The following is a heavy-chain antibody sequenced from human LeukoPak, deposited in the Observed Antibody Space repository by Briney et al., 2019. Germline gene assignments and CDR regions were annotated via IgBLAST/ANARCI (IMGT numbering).Heavy chain of an antibody. V-gene: IGHV3-66*01. D-gene: IGHD3-22*01. CDR1: GFTVSSNY. CDR3: ARVTSSGYQYIRFDY. Sequence: PGGSLRLSCAASGFTVSSNYMSWVRQAPGKGLEWVSVIYSGGSTYYADSVKGRFTISRDNSKNTLYLQMNSLRAEDTAVYYCARVTSSGYQYIRFDYWGQGTLVTVSS. J-gene: IGHJ4*02. CDR2: IYSGGST.